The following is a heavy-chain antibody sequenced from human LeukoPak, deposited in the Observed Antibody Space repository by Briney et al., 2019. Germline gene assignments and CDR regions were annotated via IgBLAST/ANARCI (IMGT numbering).Heavy chain of an antibody. CDR1: GGTFSSYA. CDR3: ASGFCSGGSCYVLRAYYFDY. D-gene: IGHD2-15*01. V-gene: IGHV1-69*06. Sequence: GASVKVSCKASGGTFSSYAISWVRQAPGQGLEWMGGIIPIFGTADYAQKFQDRVTITADKSTSTAYMELSSLRSEDTAVYYCASGFCSGGSCYVLRAYYFDYWGQGTLVTVSS. J-gene: IGHJ4*02. CDR2: IIPIFGTA.